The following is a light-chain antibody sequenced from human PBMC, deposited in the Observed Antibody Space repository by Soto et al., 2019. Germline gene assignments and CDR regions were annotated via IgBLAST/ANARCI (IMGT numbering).Light chain of an antibody. Sequence: QSVLTQPPSASGTPGQRVTISCSGSSSNIGSNTVNWYQQLPGMAPKLLIYSNNQRPSGVPDRFSGSKSGTSASLAISGLQSEDEADYYCATWDDSLSGVVFGGGPKLTVL. CDR2: SNN. CDR1: SSNIGSNT. CDR3: ATWDDSLSGVV. J-gene: IGLJ2*01. V-gene: IGLV1-44*01.